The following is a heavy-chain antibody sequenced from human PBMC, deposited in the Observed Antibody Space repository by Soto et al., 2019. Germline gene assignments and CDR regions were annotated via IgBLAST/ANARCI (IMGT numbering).Heavy chain of an antibody. D-gene: IGHD3-16*01. V-gene: IGHV1-18*01. J-gene: IGHJ6*02. CDR1: GYTFSSYG. Sequence: QVQLVQSGAEVKKPGASVKVSCKASGYTFSSYGISWVRQAPGQGLEWMGWISGYNGNSNNAQKLQGRVTRTIDTSTSTGYMELRSRISDDTAVYYCARDRGGDGMDVWGQGTTVTVSS. CDR2: ISGYNGNS. CDR3: ARDRGGDGMDV.